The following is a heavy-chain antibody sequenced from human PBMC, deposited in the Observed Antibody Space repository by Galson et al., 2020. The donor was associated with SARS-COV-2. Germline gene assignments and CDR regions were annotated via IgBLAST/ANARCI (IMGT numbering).Heavy chain of an antibody. CDR2: INSDGSST. V-gene: IGHV3-74*01. CDR1: GFTFSSYW. Sequence: GGSLRLSCAASGFTFSSYWMHWVRQAPGKGLVWVSRINSDGSSTSYADSVKGRFTISRDNAKNTLYLQMNSLRAEDTAVYYCAREGRGIADGWSNYDFWSGYYSAFDYWGQGTLVTVSS. CDR3: AREGRGIADGWSNYDFWSGYYSAFDY. J-gene: IGHJ4*02. D-gene: IGHD3-3*01.